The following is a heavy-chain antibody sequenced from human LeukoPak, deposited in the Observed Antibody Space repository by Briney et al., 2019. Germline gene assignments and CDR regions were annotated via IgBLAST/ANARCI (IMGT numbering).Heavy chain of an antibody. CDR3: ARESSSGWYSSYYFDY. CDR2: ISHDGSNK. Sequence: GGSLRLSCAASGFTFSSYAMHWVRQAPGKGLEWVAVISHDGSNKYYADSVKGRFTISRDNSKNTLYLQMNSLRAEDTAVYYCARESSSGWYSSYYFDYWGQGTLVTVSS. J-gene: IGHJ4*02. V-gene: IGHV3-30*04. D-gene: IGHD6-19*01. CDR1: GFTFSSYA.